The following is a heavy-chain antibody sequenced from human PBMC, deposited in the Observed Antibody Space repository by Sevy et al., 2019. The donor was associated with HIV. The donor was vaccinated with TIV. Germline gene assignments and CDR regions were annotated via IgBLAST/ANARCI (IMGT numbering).Heavy chain of an antibody. CDR1: GYTFSSYE. D-gene: IGHD5-12*01. CDR3: ARVFSGYDFAFDI. CDR2: IIAGNGNT. J-gene: IGHJ3*02. Sequence: ASLKVSCKASGYTFSSYEIHWVRQAPGQTLEWMGWIIAGNGNTKYSQKFQGRVTITRDTSASTAYMELSSLRSEDTAVYYCARVFSGYDFAFDIWGQGTMVTVSS. V-gene: IGHV1-3*01.